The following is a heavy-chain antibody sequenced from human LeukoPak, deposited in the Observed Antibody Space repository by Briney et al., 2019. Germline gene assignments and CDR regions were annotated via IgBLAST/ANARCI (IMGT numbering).Heavy chain of an antibody. CDR2: ISGSGGST. Sequence: SGGSLRLSCAAPGFTFSSYAMSWVRQAPGKGLEWVSAISGSGGSTYYADSVKGRFTISRDNAKNSLYLQMNSLRADDTGVYYCAGADSGSWDFGRGAQGTLVIVSS. CDR3: AGADSGSWDFGR. CDR1: GFTFSSYA. V-gene: IGHV3-23*01. D-gene: IGHD6-13*01. J-gene: IGHJ4*02.